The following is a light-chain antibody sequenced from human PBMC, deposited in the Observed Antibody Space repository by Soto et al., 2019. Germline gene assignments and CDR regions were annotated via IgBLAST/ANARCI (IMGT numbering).Light chain of an antibody. CDR1: QTVTDW. J-gene: IGKJ2*02. CDR2: DAS. CDR3: QQYYRSCT. Sequence: DIQLTQSPSTLAASVGDRVTITGRASQTVTDWLAWYQQKPGKAPKLLIYDASSLQSGVPSRFSGSGSGTEFSLTISSLQPDDFATYYCQQYYRSCTFGQGTKVDIK. V-gene: IGKV1-5*01.